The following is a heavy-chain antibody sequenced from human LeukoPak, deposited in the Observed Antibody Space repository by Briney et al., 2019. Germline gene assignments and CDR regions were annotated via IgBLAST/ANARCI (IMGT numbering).Heavy chain of an antibody. Sequence: SETLSLTCNVSGASMGSDSYSWVWLRQPPGKALEWIGSVYYSGSTYYTPSLKSRVTISVDMSRNHFSLRLSSVAAADTAVYYCARRYKDMVVFPAVFYFDYWGRGILVTVSS. V-gene: IGHV4-39*02. D-gene: IGHD5-18*01. CDR2: VYYSGST. J-gene: IGHJ4*02. CDR1: GASMGSDSYS. CDR3: ARRYKDMVVFPAVFYFDY.